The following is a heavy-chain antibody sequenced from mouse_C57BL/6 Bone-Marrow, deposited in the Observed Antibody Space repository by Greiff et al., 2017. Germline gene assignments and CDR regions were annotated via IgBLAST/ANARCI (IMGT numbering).Heavy chain of an antibody. CDR1: GYTFTSYW. CDR3: ARRMDY. CDR2: IVPNSGGT. V-gene: IGHV1-72*01. Sequence: QVQLQQPGAELVKPGASVQLSCKATGYTFTSYWMQWVKQRPGRGLEWIGRIVPNSGGTKYNEKFKSKATLTVDKPSSTAYMQLSSLTSEDSAVYYCARRMDYWGQGTSGTVSS. J-gene: IGHJ4*01.